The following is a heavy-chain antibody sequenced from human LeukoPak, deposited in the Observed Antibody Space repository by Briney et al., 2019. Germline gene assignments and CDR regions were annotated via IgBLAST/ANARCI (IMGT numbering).Heavy chain of an antibody. D-gene: IGHD3-10*01. V-gene: IGHV3-7*01. CDR3: ARDFMAWDAFDI. J-gene: IGHJ3*02. CDR2: IKQDGSEK. Sequence: GGSLRLSCAASGFTVSTNYMSWVRQAPGKGLEWVANIKQDGSEKYYVDSVKGRFTISRDNAKNSLYLQMNSLRAEDTAVYYCARDFMAWDAFDIWGQGTVVTVSS. CDR1: GFTVSTNY.